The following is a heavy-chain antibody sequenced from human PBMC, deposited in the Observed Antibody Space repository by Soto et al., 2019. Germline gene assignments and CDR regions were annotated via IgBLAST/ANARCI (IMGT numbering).Heavy chain of an antibody. Sequence: SETLSLTCTVSGGSISSYYWSWIRQPPGKGLEWIGYIYYSGSTNYNPSLKSRVTISVDTSKNQFSLKLSSVTAADTAVYYCARFDYDRFDYWGQGTLVTVSS. J-gene: IGHJ4*02. CDR3: ARFDYDRFDY. V-gene: IGHV4-59*08. CDR1: GGSISSYY. CDR2: IYYSGST. D-gene: IGHD4-17*01.